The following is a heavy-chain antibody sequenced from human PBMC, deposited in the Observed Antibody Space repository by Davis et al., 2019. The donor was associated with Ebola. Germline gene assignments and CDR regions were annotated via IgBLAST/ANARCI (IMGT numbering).Heavy chain of an antibody. Sequence: GGSLRLSCAASGFTFSSYEMNWVRQAPGKGLEWVSYISSSGRIRYYADSVKGRLTISRDNAKNLLYLQMNSLRAEDTAVYYCASLSSGWYGGFDYWGQGTLVTVSS. D-gene: IGHD6-19*01. CDR3: ASLSSGWYGGFDY. V-gene: IGHV3-48*03. J-gene: IGHJ4*02. CDR2: ISSSGRIR. CDR1: GFTFSSYE.